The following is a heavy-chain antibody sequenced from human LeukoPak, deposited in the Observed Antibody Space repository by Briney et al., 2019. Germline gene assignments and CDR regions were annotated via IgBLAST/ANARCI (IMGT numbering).Heavy chain of an antibody. Sequence: SETLSLTCAVYGGSFSGYYWSWIRQPPGKGLEWIGEINHSGSTNYNPSLKSRVTISVDTSKNQFSLKLSSVTAADTAVYYCARPYDFWSGYATWGQGTLVTVSS. CDR2: INHSGST. CDR1: GGSFSGYY. CDR3: ARPYDFWSGYAT. J-gene: IGHJ5*02. D-gene: IGHD3-3*01. V-gene: IGHV4-34*01.